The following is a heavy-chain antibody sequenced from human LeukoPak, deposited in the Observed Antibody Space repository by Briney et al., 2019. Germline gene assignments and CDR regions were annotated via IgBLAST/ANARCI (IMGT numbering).Heavy chain of an antibody. Sequence: PGGSLRLSCAASGFTFSSYAMSWVRQAPGKGLEWVSAISGSGGSTYYAGSVKGRFTISRDNSKNTLYLQMNSLRAEDTAVYYCAKDMSGYSSGWYVQSGDYWGQGTLVTVSS. V-gene: IGHV3-23*01. D-gene: IGHD6-19*01. CDR1: GFTFSSYA. CDR2: ISGSGGST. J-gene: IGHJ4*02. CDR3: AKDMSGYSSGWYVQSGDY.